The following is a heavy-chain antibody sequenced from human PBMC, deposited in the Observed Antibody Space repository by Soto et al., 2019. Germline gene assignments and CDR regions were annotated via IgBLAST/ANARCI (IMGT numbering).Heavy chain of an antibody. CDR2: ISGSGGST. Sequence: PGGSLRLSCAASGFTFSSYAMSWVRQAPGKGLEWVSAISGSGGSTYYADSVKGRFTISRDNSKNTLYLQMNSLRAEDTAVYYCAKDPGVILTGYHYNWFDPWGQGTLVTVSS. CDR3: AKDPGVILTGYHYNWFDP. CDR1: GFTFSSYA. J-gene: IGHJ5*02. V-gene: IGHV3-23*01. D-gene: IGHD3-9*01.